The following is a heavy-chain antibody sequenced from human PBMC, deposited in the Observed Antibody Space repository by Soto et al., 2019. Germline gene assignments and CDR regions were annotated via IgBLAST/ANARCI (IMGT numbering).Heavy chain of an antibody. CDR2: ISAYNGNT. J-gene: IGHJ4*02. Sequence: ASVKVSCKASGYTFTSYGISWVREAPGQGLEWMGWISAYNGNTNYAQKLQGRVTMTTDTSTSTAYMELRSLRSDDTAVYYCARDDCTNGVCYHYFDYWGQGTLVTVSS. D-gene: IGHD2-8*01. CDR3: ARDDCTNGVCYHYFDY. V-gene: IGHV1-18*04. CDR1: GYTFTSYG.